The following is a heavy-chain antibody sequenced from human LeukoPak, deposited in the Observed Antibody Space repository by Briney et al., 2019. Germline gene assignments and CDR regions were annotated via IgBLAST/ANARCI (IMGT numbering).Heavy chain of an antibody. V-gene: IGHV3-21*01. CDR1: GFTFSSYS. CDR2: TSSSSSYI. J-gene: IGHJ4*02. D-gene: IGHD6-19*01. CDR3: AREDSSGWYEDGYFDY. Sequence: PGRSLRLSCAASGFTFSSYSMNWVRQAPGKGLEWVSSTSSSSSYIYYADSVKGRFTISRDNAKNSLYLQMNSLRAEDSAVYYCAREDSSGWYEDGYFDYWGQGTLVTVSS.